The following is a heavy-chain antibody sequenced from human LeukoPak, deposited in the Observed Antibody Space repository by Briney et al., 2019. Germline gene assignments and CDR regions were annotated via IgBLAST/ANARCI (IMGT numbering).Heavy chain of an antibody. D-gene: IGHD3-10*01. Sequence: GASVKVSCKASGYTFTSYDINWVRQATGQGLEWMGWMNPNSGNTGYAQKFQSRVTMTRNTSISTAYMELSSLRSEDTAVYYCARLMYGSGSYSDYWGQGTLVTVSS. CDR3: ARLMYGSGSYSDY. CDR1: GYTFTSYD. J-gene: IGHJ4*02. V-gene: IGHV1-8*01. CDR2: MNPNSGNT.